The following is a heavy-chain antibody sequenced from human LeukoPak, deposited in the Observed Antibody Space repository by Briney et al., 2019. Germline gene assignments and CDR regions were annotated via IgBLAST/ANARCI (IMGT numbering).Heavy chain of an antibody. CDR1: GGSISSYY. V-gene: IGHV4-59*01. CDR2: IYFSGST. CDR3: ARGGDSSGWSYLYFDY. Sequence: PSAILSLTCTVSGGSISSYYWSWIRQPPGKGLEWIGYIYFSGSTNYNPSLKSRVTISVDTSNNQFSLKLNSVSAPDTAEYYCARGGDSSGWSYLYFDYWGQGTLVTVSS. D-gene: IGHD6-19*01. J-gene: IGHJ4*02.